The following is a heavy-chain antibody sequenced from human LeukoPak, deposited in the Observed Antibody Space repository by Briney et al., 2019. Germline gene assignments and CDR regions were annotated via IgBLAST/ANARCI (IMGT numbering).Heavy chain of an antibody. CDR2: ISSSGSTI. CDR3: ARETDSTLFDY. Sequence: GGSPRLSRAASGFTFSSYEMNWVRQAPGKGLEWVSYISSSGSTIYYADSVKGRFIISRDNAKNSLYLQMNSLRAEDTAVYYCARETDSTLFDYWGQGTLVTVSS. D-gene: IGHD2-2*01. J-gene: IGHJ4*02. V-gene: IGHV3-48*03. CDR1: GFTFSSYE.